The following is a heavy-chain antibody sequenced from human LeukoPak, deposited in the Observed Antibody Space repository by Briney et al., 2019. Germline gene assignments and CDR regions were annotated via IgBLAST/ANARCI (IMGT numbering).Heavy chain of an antibody. Sequence: GGSLRLSCAASGFTFSSYGMHWVRQAPGKGLEWVAVIWYDGSDKYYADSVKGRFTISRDNSKNTLYLQLSSLRAEDTAVYYCARDQVSYCSGGSCPHLYWGQGTLVTVSS. J-gene: IGHJ4*02. CDR1: GFTFSSYG. CDR3: ARDQVSYCSGGSCPHLY. D-gene: IGHD2-15*01. V-gene: IGHV3-33*01. CDR2: IWYDGSDK.